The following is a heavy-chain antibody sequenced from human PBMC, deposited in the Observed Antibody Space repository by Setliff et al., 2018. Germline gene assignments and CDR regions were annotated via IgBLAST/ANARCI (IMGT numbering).Heavy chain of an antibody. J-gene: IGHJ6*03. CDR2: INRRGST. Sequence: SETLSLTCTVSGGSVNSGYDNWNWLRQPAGKGLEWIGHINRRGSTNFSPSLKSRVTISVDKSKNQFSLKLSSVTAADTAVYYCARMSGFLYMDVWGKGTTVTVSS. V-gene: IGHV4-61*09. D-gene: IGHD3-3*01. CDR3: ARMSGFLYMDV. CDR1: GGSVNSGYDN.